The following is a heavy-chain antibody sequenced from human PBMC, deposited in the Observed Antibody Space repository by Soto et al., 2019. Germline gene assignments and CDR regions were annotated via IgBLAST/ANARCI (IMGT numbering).Heavy chain of an antibody. CDR1: GFTFSSYA. V-gene: IGHV3-23*01. CDR2: ISGSGGST. D-gene: IGHD5-18*01. Sequence: PGGSLRLSCAASGFTFSSYAMSWVRQAPGKGLEWVSFISGSGGSTYYADSVKGRFTISRDNSKNTLYLQMNSLRAEDTAVYYCAKDISRGYTPFDYWGQGTPVTVSS. CDR3: AKDISRGYTPFDY. J-gene: IGHJ4*02.